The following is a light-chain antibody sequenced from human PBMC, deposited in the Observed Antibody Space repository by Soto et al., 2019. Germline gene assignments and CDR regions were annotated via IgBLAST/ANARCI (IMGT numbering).Light chain of an antibody. V-gene: IGKV3-20*01. CDR3: QQYGSSAPNT. J-gene: IGKJ5*01. CDR1: QRVSSNY. CDR2: GAS. Sequence: EMVLTQSPATLSFSPGEGATLSCRASQRVSSNYLAWYQQKPGQAPRLLIYGASSRATGIPDRFSGSGSGTDFTLTISRLEPEDFAMYYCQQYGSSAPNTFGQGTRLEIE.